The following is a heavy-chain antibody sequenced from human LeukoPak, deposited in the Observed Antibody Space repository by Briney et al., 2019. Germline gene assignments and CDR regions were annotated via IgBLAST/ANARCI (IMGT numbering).Heavy chain of an antibody. CDR1: GGSISSYY. D-gene: IGHD2-2*01. J-gene: IGHJ4*02. V-gene: IGHV4-4*07. CDR2: IYTSGST. Sequence: SETLSLTCTVSGGSISSYYWSWIRQPAGKGLEWIGRIYTSGSTNYNPSLKSRVTMSVDTSKNQFSLKLSSVTAADTAVYYRAGYCSSTSCSDFDYWAREPWSPSPQ. CDR3: AGYCSSTSCSDFDY.